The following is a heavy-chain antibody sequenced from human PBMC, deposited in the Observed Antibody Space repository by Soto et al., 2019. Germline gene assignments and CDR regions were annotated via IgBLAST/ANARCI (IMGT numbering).Heavy chain of an antibody. Sequence: SETLSLTCAVYGGFFSGYYWSWIRQPPGKGLEWIGSIYYGVNTYYNPSLKSRVTISVDTSKSQFSLKLSSVTAADTAVYYCASRGFSSTWYRWFDPWGQGTLVTVSS. CDR1: GGFFSGYY. J-gene: IGHJ5*02. D-gene: IGHD6-13*01. V-gene: IGHV4-34*01. CDR3: ASRGFSSTWYRWFDP. CDR2: IYYGVNT.